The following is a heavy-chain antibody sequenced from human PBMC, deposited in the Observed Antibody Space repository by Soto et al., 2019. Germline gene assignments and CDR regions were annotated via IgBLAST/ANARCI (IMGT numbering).Heavy chain of an antibody. CDR3: AKLYYYDSSGYLGPPRDY. Sequence: PGGSLRLSCAVSGFTVSNNYMSWVRQAPGKGLEGVSVIYSGGYTAYGDSVKGRFTISRDNSKNTLYLQMNSLRAEDTAVYYCAKLYYYDSSGYLGPPRDYWGQGTLVTSPQ. CDR1: GFTVSNNY. CDR2: IYSGGYT. D-gene: IGHD3-22*01. V-gene: IGHV3-53*01. J-gene: IGHJ4*02.